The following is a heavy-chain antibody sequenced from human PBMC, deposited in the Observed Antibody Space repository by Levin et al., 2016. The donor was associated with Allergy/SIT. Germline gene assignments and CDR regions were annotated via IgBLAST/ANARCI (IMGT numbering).Heavy chain of an antibody. J-gene: IGHJ4*02. CDR2: IIAIVGIA. Sequence: SVKVSCKASGGTFSSYSINWVRQAPGQGLEWMGRIIAIVGIANYAQKFQGRLTITADKSTGTAYMELSSLRYEDTAVYYCASELVVAAATSANWGQGTLVTVS. V-gene: IGHV1-69*02. CDR1: GGTFSSYS. CDR3: ASELVVAAATSAN. D-gene: IGHD2-21*02.